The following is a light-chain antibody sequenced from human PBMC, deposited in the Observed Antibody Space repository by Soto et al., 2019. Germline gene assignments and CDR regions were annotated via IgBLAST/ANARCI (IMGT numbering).Light chain of an antibody. V-gene: IGKV2-30*01. Sequence: DVVMTQSPLSLPVTLGQPASISCRSSQSLVYSDGNTYLSWFQQRPGQSPRRLIYKVSNRDSGVPDRFSGSGSGTDFTLKISRLEAEDVGVYYCMQNTHWPFTFGPGTKVDIK. CDR1: QSLVYSDGNTY. J-gene: IGKJ3*01. CDR3: MQNTHWPFT. CDR2: KVS.